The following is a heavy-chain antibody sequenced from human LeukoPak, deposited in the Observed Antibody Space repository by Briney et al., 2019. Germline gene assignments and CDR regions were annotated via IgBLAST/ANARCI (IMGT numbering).Heavy chain of an antibody. CDR2: ISYDGSNK. J-gene: IGHJ4*02. CDR3: GREWAVDF. CDR1: GFTFSSYA. Sequence: GRSLRLSCAASGFTFSSYAMHWVRQAPGKGLEWVAVISYDGSNKYYADSVKGRFTISRDNSKNTLYLQMNSLRAEDTAVYYCGREWAVDFWGQGTLVTVSS. V-gene: IGHV3-30-3*01.